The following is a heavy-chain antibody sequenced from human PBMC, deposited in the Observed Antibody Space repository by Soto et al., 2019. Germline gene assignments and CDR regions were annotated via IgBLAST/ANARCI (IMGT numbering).Heavy chain of an antibody. Sequence: QPGGSLRLSCAASGFTFSSYAMSWVRQAPGKGLEWVSSISGSGGRTYYADSVKGRFTISRDNSKNTLYLQMNSLRTEDTAVYYCAQGGSSGSAFDIWGQGTMVTVSS. V-gene: IGHV3-23*01. J-gene: IGHJ3*02. CDR3: AQGGSSGSAFDI. D-gene: IGHD6-6*01. CDR2: ISGSGGRT. CDR1: GFTFSSYA.